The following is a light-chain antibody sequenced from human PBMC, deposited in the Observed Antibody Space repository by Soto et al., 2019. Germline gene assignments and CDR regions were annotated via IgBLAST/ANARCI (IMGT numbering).Light chain of an antibody. CDR1: QSISSW. CDR2: DAS. V-gene: IGKV1-5*01. CDR3: QQYNSYSLA. J-gene: IGKJ1*01. Sequence: DLQMTQSPSTLSASVGDRVTITCRASQSISSWLAWYQQKPGKAPKLLIYDASSLESGVPSRFSGSGSGTEFTLTISSLQPDDFASYYCQQYNSYSLAFGQGTKVEI.